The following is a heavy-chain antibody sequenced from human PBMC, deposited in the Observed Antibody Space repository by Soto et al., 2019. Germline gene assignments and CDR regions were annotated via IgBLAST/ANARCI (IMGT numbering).Heavy chain of an antibody. J-gene: IGHJ4*02. CDR1: GGSIRSGGYY. CDR2: IYYSGST. Sequence: LCGGSIRSGGYYWSWIRQHPGKGLEWIGYIYYSGSTYYNPSLKSRVTISVDTSKNQFSLKLSSVTAADTAVYYCARVLRLQGLGQFDYWGQGTLVTVSS. CDR3: ARVLRLQGLGQFDY. V-gene: IGHV4-31*02. D-gene: IGHD5-12*01.